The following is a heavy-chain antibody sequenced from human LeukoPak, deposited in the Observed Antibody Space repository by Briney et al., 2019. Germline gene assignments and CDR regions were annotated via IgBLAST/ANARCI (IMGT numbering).Heavy chain of an antibody. J-gene: IGHJ4*02. V-gene: IGHV3-30-3*01. CDR1: GFTFSSYA. Sequence: PGGSLRLSCAASGFTFSSYAMHWVRQAPGKGLEWVAVISYDGSNKYYADSVKGRFTISRDNSKNTLYLQMNSLRAEDTAVYYCHFDILTGFPFDYWGQGTLVTVSS. D-gene: IGHD3-9*01. CDR2: ISYDGSNK. CDR3: HFDILTGFPFDY.